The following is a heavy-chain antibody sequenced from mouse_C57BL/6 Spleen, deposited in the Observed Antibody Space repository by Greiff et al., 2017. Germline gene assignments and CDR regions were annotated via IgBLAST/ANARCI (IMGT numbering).Heavy chain of an antibody. J-gene: IGHJ3*01. CDR1: GFTFSDYG. CDR3: EREYYGSSFWFAY. CDR2: ISSGSSTI. D-gene: IGHD1-1*01. Sequence: EVMLVESGGGLVKPGGSLKLSCAASGFTFSDYGMHWVRQAPEKGLEWVAYISSGSSTIYYADTVKGRFTISRDNAKNTLFLQMTSLRSEDTAMYYCEREYYGSSFWFAYWGQGTLVTVSA. V-gene: IGHV5-17*01.